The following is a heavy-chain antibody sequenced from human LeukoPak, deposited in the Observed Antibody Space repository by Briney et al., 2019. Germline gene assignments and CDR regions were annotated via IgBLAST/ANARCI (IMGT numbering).Heavy chain of an antibody. D-gene: IGHD1-1*01. CDR2: ISAYNGNT. CDR3: ARELEPAGAFDY. J-gene: IGHJ4*02. CDR1: GYTFTSYG. Sequence: ASVKASCKASGYTFTSYGISWVRQAPGQGLEWMGWISAYNGNTNYAQKFQGRVTITADESTSTAYMELSSLRSEDTAVYYCARELEPAGAFDYWGQGTLVTVSS. V-gene: IGHV1-18*01.